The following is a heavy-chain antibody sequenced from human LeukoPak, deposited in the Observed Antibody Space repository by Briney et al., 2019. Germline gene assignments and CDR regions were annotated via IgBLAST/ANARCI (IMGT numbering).Heavy chain of an antibody. CDR3: AREASSSSWYYFDY. CDR1: GFAFSNAY. D-gene: IGHD6-13*01. Sequence: GGSLRLSCAASGFAFSNAYMNWVRQAPGKGLEWVSSISSCSSYIYYADSVKGRFTISRDNAKNSLYLQMKSLRAEDTAVYYCAREASSSSWYYFDYWGQGTLVTVSS. CDR2: ISSCSSYI. V-gene: IGHV3-21*01. J-gene: IGHJ4*02.